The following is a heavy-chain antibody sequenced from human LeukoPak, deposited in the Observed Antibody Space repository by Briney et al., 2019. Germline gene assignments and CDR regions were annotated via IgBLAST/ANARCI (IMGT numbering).Heavy chain of an antibody. CDR2: INHSGGT. Sequence: SETLSLTCAVYGGSFSGYYWSWIRQPPGKGLEWIGEINHSGGTNYNPSLKSRVTISVDTSKNQFFLKLSSVTAADTAVYYCASPYYYCSGSYGNAFDIWGQGTMVTVSS. CDR1: GGSFSGYY. V-gene: IGHV4-34*01. J-gene: IGHJ3*02. D-gene: IGHD3-10*01. CDR3: ASPYYYCSGSYGNAFDI.